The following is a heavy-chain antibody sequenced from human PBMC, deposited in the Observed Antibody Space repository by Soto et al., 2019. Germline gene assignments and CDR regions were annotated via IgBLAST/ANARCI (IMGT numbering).Heavy chain of an antibody. D-gene: IGHD3-10*01. Sequence: PSETLSLTCAVSGGSISSGGYSWSWIRQPPGKGLEWIGYIYHSGSTYYNPSLKSRVTISVDRSKNQFSLKLSSVTAADTAVYYCARGSRGVWGLLWYWGQGTLVTVSS. CDR3: ARGSRGVWGLLWY. CDR1: GGSISSGGYS. J-gene: IGHJ4*02. CDR2: IYHSGST. V-gene: IGHV4-30-2*01.